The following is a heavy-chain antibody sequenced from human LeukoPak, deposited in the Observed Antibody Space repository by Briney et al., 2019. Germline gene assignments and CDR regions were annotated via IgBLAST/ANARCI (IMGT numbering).Heavy chain of an antibody. J-gene: IGHJ4*02. Sequence: GASVKVSCKASGYTFTNYGITWVRQAPGQGLEWMGWINTYNGNPNYTQNLQGRVTMTTDTSTSTAYMELKSLTSDDTAAYYCARGPIAAAGDYWGRGTLVTVSS. CDR1: GYTFTNYG. V-gene: IGHV1-18*01. CDR3: ARGPIAAAGDY. CDR2: INTYNGNP. D-gene: IGHD6-13*01.